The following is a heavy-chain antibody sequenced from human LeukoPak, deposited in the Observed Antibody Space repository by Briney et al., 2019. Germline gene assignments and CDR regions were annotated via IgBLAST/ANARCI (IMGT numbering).Heavy chain of an antibody. CDR3: ARDPAARPPKNYYYYYMDV. CDR1: GFTFSDYY. Sequence: GGSLRLSCAPSGFTFSDYYMSWIRQAPGKGLEWVSYISSSGSTIYYADSVKGRFTISRDNAKNSLYLQMNSLRAEDTAVYYCARDPAARPPKNYYYYYMDVWGKGTTVTVSS. CDR2: ISSSGSTI. V-gene: IGHV3-11*01. J-gene: IGHJ6*03. D-gene: IGHD6-6*01.